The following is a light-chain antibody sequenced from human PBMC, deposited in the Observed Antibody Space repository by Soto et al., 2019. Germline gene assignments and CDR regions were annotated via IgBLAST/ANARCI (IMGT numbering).Light chain of an antibody. V-gene: IGKV3-15*01. J-gene: IGKJ4*01. CDR1: QGVGRS. CDR3: QQYYYWPLT. Sequence: EVLMTQSPATLSTSPGEGATLSCRDSQGVGRSVAWYQQTPGQSPRLLIYSASTRASGVPARFSGSGSGTEFTLTISSLQSEDFAVYSCQQYYYWPLTFGGGTKVEIK. CDR2: SAS.